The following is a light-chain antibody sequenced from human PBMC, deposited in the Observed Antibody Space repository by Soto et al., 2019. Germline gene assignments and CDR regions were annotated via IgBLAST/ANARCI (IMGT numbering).Light chain of an antibody. Sequence: EIVLTQSPVTLSLSPGERTTLSCRASQSVSSYFAWYQQKPGQAPRLLIYDASNRATGIPARFSGSGSGTDFTLTISSLEPEDFAVYYCQQRSNWPWTFGQGTKVEI. CDR3: QQRSNWPWT. CDR1: QSVSSY. V-gene: IGKV3-11*01. CDR2: DAS. J-gene: IGKJ1*01.